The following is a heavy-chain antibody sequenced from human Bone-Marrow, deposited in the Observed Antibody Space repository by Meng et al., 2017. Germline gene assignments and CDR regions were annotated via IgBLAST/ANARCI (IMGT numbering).Heavy chain of an antibody. CDR2: IYYSGST. CDR3: VTYCTSVSCYASSGGFGY. V-gene: IGHV4-61*01. CDR1: GGSVSSGIYY. J-gene: IGHJ4*02. D-gene: IGHD2-2*01. Sequence: SETLSLTCTVSGGSVSSGIYYWTWIRQPPGKGLDWIGYIYYSGSTNYNPSLKSRVTMSLDTSKNQFSLNLNSVTAADTAVYYCVTYCTSVSCYASSGGFGYWGQGTPVTVSS.